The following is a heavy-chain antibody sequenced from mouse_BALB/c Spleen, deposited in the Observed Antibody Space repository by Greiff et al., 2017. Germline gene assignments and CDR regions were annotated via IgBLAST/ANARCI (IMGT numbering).Heavy chain of an antibody. V-gene: IGHV3-2*02. CDR2: ISYSGST. J-gene: IGHJ4*01. CDR1: GYSITSDYA. CDR3: ASLVVANAMDY. Sequence: EVQLQESGPGLVKPSQSLSLTCTVTGYSITSDYAWNWIRQFPGNKLEWMGYISYSGSTSYNPSLKSRISITRDTSKNQFFLQLNSVTTEDTATYYCASLVVANAMDYWGQGTSVTVSS. D-gene: IGHD1-1*01.